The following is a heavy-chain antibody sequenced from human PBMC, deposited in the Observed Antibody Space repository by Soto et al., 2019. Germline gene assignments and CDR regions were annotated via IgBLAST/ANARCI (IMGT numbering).Heavy chain of an antibody. D-gene: IGHD1-1*01. CDR1: GCNLGSYW. V-gene: IGHV3-74*01. J-gene: IGHJ4*02. CDR2: INDYGTTI. Sequence: EVQLVESGGGLVQPGGSLRLSCAASGCNLGSYWMHWVRQAPGKGLVWVSRINDYGTTINYAESVEGRFTISRDDAKSEVYLHMNNLRAEDAAVYYCARGGLEPFDYWGQGALVTVSS. CDR3: ARGGLEPFDY.